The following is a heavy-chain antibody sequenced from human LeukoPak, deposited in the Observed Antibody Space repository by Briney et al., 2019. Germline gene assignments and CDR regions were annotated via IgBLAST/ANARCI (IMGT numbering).Heavy chain of an antibody. V-gene: IGHV4-39*01. CDR2: VYYGRTT. CDR3: VRHDGRGGATMGAFDS. D-gene: IGHD5-12*01. Sequence: SETLSLTCTVSAASFISSSHHWGWIRQSPGKGLEWIVTVYYGRTTYYNPSLDGRVTISLDTSANHFSLQLNSVTAADTAVYYCVRHDGRGGATMGAFDSWGQGSLVTVSS. CDR1: AASFISSSHH. J-gene: IGHJ5*01.